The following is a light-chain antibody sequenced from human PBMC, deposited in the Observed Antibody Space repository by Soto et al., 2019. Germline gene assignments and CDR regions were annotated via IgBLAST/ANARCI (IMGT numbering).Light chain of an antibody. CDR1: QSVNSN. Sequence: ETGMTQSPGTLSVSPGERAPLSCRASQSVNSNLAWYQQKLGQAPRVLIYGASTRATGIPDRFSGSGSGTEFILTISSLQSEDFAVYYCQEYNTWPWTFGQGTRLEIK. V-gene: IGKV3-15*01. CDR2: GAS. CDR3: QEYNTWPWT. J-gene: IGKJ5*01.